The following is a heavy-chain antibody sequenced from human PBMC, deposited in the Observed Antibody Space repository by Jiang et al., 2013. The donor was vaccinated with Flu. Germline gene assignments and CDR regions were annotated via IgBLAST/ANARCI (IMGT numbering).Heavy chain of an antibody. Sequence: LEWIGEINHSGSTNYNPSLKSRVTISVDTSKNQFSLKLSSVTAADTAVYYCARGPLVGATGGDFDYWGQGTLVTVSS. CDR2: INHSGST. D-gene: IGHD1-26*01. CDR3: ARGPLVGATGGDFDY. V-gene: IGHV4-34*01. J-gene: IGHJ4*02.